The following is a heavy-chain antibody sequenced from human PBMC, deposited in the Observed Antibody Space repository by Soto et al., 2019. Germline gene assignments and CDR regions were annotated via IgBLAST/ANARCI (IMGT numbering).Heavy chain of an antibody. D-gene: IGHD2-2*01. Sequence: SETLSLTCTVSGGSISSYYWSWIRQPPGKGLEWIGYIYYSGSTNYNPSLKSRVTISVDTSKNQFSLKLSSVTAADTAVYYCASGWYQPIYYYYYGMDVWGQGXTVTVYS. CDR1: GGSISSYY. CDR2: IYYSGST. J-gene: IGHJ6*02. V-gene: IGHV4-59*01. CDR3: ASGWYQPIYYYYYGMDV.